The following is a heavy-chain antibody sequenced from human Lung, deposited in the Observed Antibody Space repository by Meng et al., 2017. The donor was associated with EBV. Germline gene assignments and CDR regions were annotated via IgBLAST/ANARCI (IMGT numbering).Heavy chain of an antibody. D-gene: IGHD2-21*02. V-gene: IGHV1-2*04. Sequence: QVQLVQSGAEVKKPGASVKVSCKGSGYSFTDYHIHWVRQAPGQGLEWMGWMNPKSGGANSGQRFQGWVTMTRDTSISTAYMELNRLKSDDTAIYYCVRAWDSGDSFDSCPNDWGQGTLVTVDS. CDR3: VRAWDSGDSFDSCPND. CDR1: GYSFTDYH. CDR2: MNPKSGGA. J-gene: IGHJ4*02.